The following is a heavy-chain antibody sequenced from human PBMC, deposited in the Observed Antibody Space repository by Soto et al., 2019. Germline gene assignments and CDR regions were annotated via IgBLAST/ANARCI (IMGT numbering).Heavy chain of an antibody. Sequence: GGSLRLSCAASGFTFSNSAMSWVRQAPGKGLEWVSGISDSGGRINYADSVKGRFTISRDNANNSLFLEMNSLRVEDTALYYCAPRKFGSFNIAAFEIWGQGTMVTVSS. CDR1: GFTFSNSA. CDR3: APRKFGSFNIAAFEI. V-gene: IGHV3-23*01. D-gene: IGHD3-16*01. CDR2: ISDSGGRI. J-gene: IGHJ3*02.